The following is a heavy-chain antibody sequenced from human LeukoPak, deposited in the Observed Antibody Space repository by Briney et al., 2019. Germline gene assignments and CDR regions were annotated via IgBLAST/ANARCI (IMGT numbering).Heavy chain of an antibody. Sequence: ASVKVSCKASGYTFTSYDINWVRQAPGQGLEWMGWMNPNSGNTGYAQKFQGRVTITRNTSISTAYMELRSLRSDDTAVYYCARVMYGDYYFDYWGQGTLVTVSS. CDR2: MNPNSGNT. V-gene: IGHV1-8*03. CDR1: GYTFTSYD. J-gene: IGHJ4*02. CDR3: ARVMYGDYYFDY. D-gene: IGHD4-17*01.